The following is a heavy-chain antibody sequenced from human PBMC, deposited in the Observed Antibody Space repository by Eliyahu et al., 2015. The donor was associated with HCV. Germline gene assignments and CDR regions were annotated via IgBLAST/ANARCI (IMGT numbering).Heavy chain of an antibody. CDR1: GFTFSSYG. CDR3: ARDPYYYDSSGYYI. CDR2: IWYDGSNK. J-gene: IGHJ4*02. V-gene: IGHV3-33*01. Sequence: QVQLVESGGGVVQPGRSLRLSCAASGFTFSSYGMHWVRQAPXKGLEWVAVIWYDGSNKYYADSVKGRFTISRDNSKNTLYLQMNSLRAEDTAVYYCARDPYYYDSSGYYIWGQGTLVTVSS. D-gene: IGHD3-22*01.